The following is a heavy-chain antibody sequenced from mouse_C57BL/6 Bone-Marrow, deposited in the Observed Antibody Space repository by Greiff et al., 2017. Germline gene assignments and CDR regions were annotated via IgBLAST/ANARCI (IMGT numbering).Heavy chain of an antibody. Sequence: QLQQPGAELVRPGTSVKLSCKASGYTFTSYWMHWVKQRPGQGLEWIGVIDPSDSYTNYNQKFKGKATLTVDTSSSTAYMQLSSLTSEDSAVYYCARRLGQGYWGQGTTLTVSS. J-gene: IGHJ2*01. V-gene: IGHV1-59*01. CDR2: IDPSDSYT. D-gene: IGHD4-1*01. CDR3: ARRLGQGY. CDR1: GYTFTSYW.